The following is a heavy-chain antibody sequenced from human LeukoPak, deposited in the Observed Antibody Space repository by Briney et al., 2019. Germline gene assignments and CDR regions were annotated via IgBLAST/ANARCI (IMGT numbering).Heavy chain of an antibody. D-gene: IGHD3-22*01. V-gene: IGHV3-30-3*01. CDR1: GFTFSSYA. CDR3: AGHYYDSSGYSY. CDR2: ISYDGSNK. J-gene: IGHJ4*02. Sequence: GGSLRLCCAASGFTFSSYAMHWVRQAPGKGLEWVAVISYDGSNKYYADSVKGRFTISRDNSKNTLYLQMNSLRAEDTAVYYCAGHYYDSSGYSYWGQGTLVTVSS.